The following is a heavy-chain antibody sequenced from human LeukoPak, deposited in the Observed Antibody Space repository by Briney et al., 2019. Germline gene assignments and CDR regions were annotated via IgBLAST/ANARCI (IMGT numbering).Heavy chain of an antibody. CDR1: GFTFSSYA. CDR3: ANRDGYLPYNFDY. D-gene: IGHD5-24*01. Sequence: GGSLRLSCAASGFTFSSYAMSWVRQAPGKGLEWVSAISGSGGSTYHADSVKGRFTISRDNSKNTLYLQMNSLRAEDTAVYYCANRDGYLPYNFDYWGQGTLVTVSS. CDR2: ISGSGGST. J-gene: IGHJ4*02. V-gene: IGHV3-23*01.